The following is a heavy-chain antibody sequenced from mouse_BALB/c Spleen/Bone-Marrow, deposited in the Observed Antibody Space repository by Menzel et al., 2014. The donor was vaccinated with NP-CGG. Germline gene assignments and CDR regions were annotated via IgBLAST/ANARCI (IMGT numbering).Heavy chain of an antibody. D-gene: IGHD2-2*01. J-gene: IGHJ4*01. V-gene: IGHV14-3*02. Sequence: EVQLQQSGAELVKPGASVKLSCTASGFNIKDTYMHWVKQRPEQGLELIGRIDPANGNTKYDPKFRGKATITADTSSPTACMQLSSLTSEDTTVYYCAGGWLPSYAMDYWGQGTSVTVSS. CDR2: IDPANGNT. CDR3: AGGWLPSYAMDY. CDR1: GFNIKDTY.